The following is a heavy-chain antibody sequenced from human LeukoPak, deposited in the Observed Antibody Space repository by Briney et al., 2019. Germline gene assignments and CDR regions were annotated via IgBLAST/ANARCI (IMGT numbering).Heavy chain of an antibody. J-gene: IGHJ4*02. CDR3: AKDRRQLERRLSFDY. D-gene: IGHD1-1*01. CDR1: GFTFSSYA. CDR2: ISGSGGST. Sequence: GGSLRLSCAASGFTFSSYAMSWVRQAPGKGLEWVSAISGSGGSTYYADSVKGRFTISRDNSKNTLYLQINSLRDEDTAVYYCAKDRRQLERRLSFDYWGQGTLVTVSS. V-gene: IGHV3-23*01.